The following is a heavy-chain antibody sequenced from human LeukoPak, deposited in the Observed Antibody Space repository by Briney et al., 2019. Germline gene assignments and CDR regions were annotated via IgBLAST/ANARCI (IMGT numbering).Heavy chain of an antibody. Sequence: ASVKVSCKASGYTFTGYYMHWVRQAPGQGLEGMGWINPNSGGTNYAQKFQGRVTMTRDTSISTAYMELSRLRSDDTAVYYCARDRRVAGTLNWFDPWGQGTLVTVSS. CDR1: GYTFTGYY. J-gene: IGHJ5*02. D-gene: IGHD6-19*01. CDR3: ARDRRVAGTLNWFDP. V-gene: IGHV1-2*02. CDR2: INPNSGGT.